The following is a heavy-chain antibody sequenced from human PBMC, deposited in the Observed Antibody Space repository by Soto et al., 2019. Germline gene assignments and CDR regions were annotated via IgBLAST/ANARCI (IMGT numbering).Heavy chain of an antibody. J-gene: IGHJ6*02. CDR3: ARTVAGMGGYYYYYGMDV. CDR2: IIPIFGTA. D-gene: IGHD6-19*01. CDR1: GGTFSSYA. Sequence: ASVKVSCKASGGTFSSYAISWVRQAPGQGLEWMGGIIPIFGTANYAQKFQGRVTITADKSTSTAYMELSSLRSEDTAVYYCARTVAGMGGYYYYYGMDVWGQGTTVTV. V-gene: IGHV1-69*06.